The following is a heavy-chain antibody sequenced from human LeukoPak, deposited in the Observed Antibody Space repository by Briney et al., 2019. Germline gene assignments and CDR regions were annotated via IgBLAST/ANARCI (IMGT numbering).Heavy chain of an antibody. CDR3: ARVGYSGSYYGISVFDY. Sequence: ASVKVSCKASGYTFTSYGISWVRQPPGQGLEWMGWISAYNGNTNYAQKLQGRVTMTTDTSTSTAYMELRSLGSDDTAVYYCARVGYSGSYYGISVFDYWGQGTLVTVSS. D-gene: IGHD1-26*01. J-gene: IGHJ4*02. V-gene: IGHV1-18*01. CDR1: GYTFTSYG. CDR2: ISAYNGNT.